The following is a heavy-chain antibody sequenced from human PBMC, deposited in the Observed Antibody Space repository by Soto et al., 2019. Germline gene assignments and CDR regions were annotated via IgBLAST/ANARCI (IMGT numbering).Heavy chain of an antibody. D-gene: IGHD3-10*01. CDR2: INVYNGNT. CDR3: ARGVGSGSYYNQYNWFDP. V-gene: IGHV1-18*01. J-gene: IGHJ5*02. Sequence: ASVKVSCKASGYTFTIYGISWVRQAPGQGLEWMGWINVYNGNTKYAQKVQGRVTMTTDTSTSTAYMELRSLRSDDTAVYYCARGVGSGSYYNQYNWFDPWGQGTLVTVSS. CDR1: GYTFTIYG.